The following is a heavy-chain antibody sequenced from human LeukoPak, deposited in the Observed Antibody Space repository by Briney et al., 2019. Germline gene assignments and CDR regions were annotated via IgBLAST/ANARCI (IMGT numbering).Heavy chain of an antibody. CDR2: INHSGST. Sequence: PSETLSLTCAVYGGSFSGYYWSWIRQPPGKGLEWIGEINHSGSTNYNPSLKSRVTISVDTSKNQFSLTLSSVTAADTAVYYCARHERYYGSGSYYRRYYYYMDVWGKGTTVTISS. CDR3: ARHERYYGSGSYYRRYYYYMDV. D-gene: IGHD3-10*01. V-gene: IGHV4-34*01. J-gene: IGHJ6*03. CDR1: GGSFSGYY.